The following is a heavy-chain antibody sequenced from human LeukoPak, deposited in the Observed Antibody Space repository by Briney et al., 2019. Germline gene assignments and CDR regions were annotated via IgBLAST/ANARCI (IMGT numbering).Heavy chain of an antibody. J-gene: IGHJ3*02. CDR1: GFNFGDYA. CDR3: ATHCSSVSCSLATFDI. D-gene: IGHD2-2*01. Sequence: GGSLRLSCTASGFNFGDYAVSWVRQAPGKGLEWVANIKQDGSEKYYVDSVRGRFTISRDNARTSLYLQMNSLRAEDTAVYYCATHCSSVSCSLATFDIWGQGTMVTVSS. CDR2: IKQDGSEK. V-gene: IGHV3-7*01.